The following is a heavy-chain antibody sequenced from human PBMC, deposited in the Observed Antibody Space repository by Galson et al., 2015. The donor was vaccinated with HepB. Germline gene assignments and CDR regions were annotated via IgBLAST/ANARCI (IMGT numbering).Heavy chain of an antibody. J-gene: IGHJ5*02. D-gene: IGHD6-6*01. CDR2: INPNSGGT. V-gene: IGHV1-2*06. CDR3: ARGRGSSSSSWRGLNSWFDP. CDR1: GYTFTGYY. Sequence: SVKVSCKASGYTFTGYYMHWVRQAPGQGLEWMGRINPNSGGTNYAQKFQGRVTMTRDTSISTAYMELSRLRSDDTAVYYCARGRGSSSSSWRGLNSWFDPWGQGTLVTVSS.